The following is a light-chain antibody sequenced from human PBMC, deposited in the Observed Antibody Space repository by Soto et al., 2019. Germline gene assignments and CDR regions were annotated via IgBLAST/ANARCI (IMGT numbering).Light chain of an antibody. CDR3: SSYRSSNILV. CDR2: EVS. V-gene: IGLV2-14*01. Sequence: HSALTQPASVSGSPGQSITISCTGTSSDIGDYDYVSWYQQHAGKAPKLVIYEVSERPSGISNRFSGSKSGSTASLTISGLQAEDEAEYYCSSYRSSNILVFGTGTKLTVL. CDR1: SSDIGDYDY. J-gene: IGLJ1*01.